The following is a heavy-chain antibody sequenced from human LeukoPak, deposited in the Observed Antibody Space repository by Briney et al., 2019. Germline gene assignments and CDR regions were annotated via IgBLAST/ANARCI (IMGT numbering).Heavy chain of an antibody. D-gene: IGHD3-22*01. V-gene: IGHV1-2*04. CDR1: GYTFTGFY. CDR2: INPNSGGT. CDR3: ARSTIVVVILQD. J-gene: IGHJ4*02. Sequence: ASVKVSCKASGYTFTGFYIHWVRQAPGQGLEWMGWINPNSGGTNYAQKFQGWVTMTRDSSISTAYMELSRLRSDDTAVYYCARSTIVVVILQDWGQGTLVTVSS.